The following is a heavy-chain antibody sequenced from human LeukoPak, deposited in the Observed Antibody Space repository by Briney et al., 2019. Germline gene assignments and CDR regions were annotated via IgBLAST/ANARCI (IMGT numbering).Heavy chain of an antibody. CDR2: ISAYNGNT. CDR3: ARDRAGVGEINYYDSSGYPQNFDY. CDR1: GYTFTSYG. D-gene: IGHD3-22*01. J-gene: IGHJ4*02. Sequence: TSVKVSCKASGYTFTSYGISWVRQAPGQGLEWMGWISAYNGNTNYAQRLQGRVTMTTDTSTSTAYMELRSLRSDDTAVYYCARDRAGVGEINYYDSSGYPQNFDYWGQGTLVTVSS. V-gene: IGHV1-18*01.